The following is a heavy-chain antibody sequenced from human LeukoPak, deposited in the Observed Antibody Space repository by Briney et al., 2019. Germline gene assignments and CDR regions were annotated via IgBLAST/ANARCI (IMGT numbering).Heavy chain of an antibody. CDR1: GGSINSGY. J-gene: IGHJ5*02. V-gene: IGHV4-59*12. Sequence: SETLSLTCSVSGGSINSGYWSWIRQPPGKGLEWSGLLYPSGSTNYNPSLKSRVTISVDTSKNQFSLKLSSVTAADTAVYYCARGLPHYYDSSGYYYPWGQGTLVTVSS. CDR3: ARGLPHYYDSSGYYYP. CDR2: LYPSGST. D-gene: IGHD3-22*01.